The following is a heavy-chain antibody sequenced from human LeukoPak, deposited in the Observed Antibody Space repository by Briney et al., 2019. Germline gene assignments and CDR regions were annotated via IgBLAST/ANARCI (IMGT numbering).Heavy chain of an antibody. V-gene: IGHV3-23*01. CDR1: RFTFSSYA. Sequence: PGGSLRLSCAASRFTFSSYAMSWVRQAPGKGLEWVSAISAGGGATYYADSVKGRFTTSRDNSKNTLYLQMNSLRAEDTAVYYCAKDASGSPYYFDYWGQGTLVTVSS. D-gene: IGHD3-10*01. CDR2: ISAGGGAT. J-gene: IGHJ4*02. CDR3: AKDASGSPYYFDY.